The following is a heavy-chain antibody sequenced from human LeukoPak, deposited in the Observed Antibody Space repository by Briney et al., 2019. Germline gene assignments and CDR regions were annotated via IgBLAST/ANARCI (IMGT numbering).Heavy chain of an antibody. V-gene: IGHV4-4*02. CDR2: VYHNGTP. D-gene: IGHD1-1*01. CDR1: VGSISSGNW. J-gene: IGHJ6*02. CDR3: ATAPILRGEAGEQYKYGMDV. Sequence: PSETLSLTCAVSVGSISSGNWWSWVRQSPGKGLEWIGEVYHNGTPNYNPSLKSRVTISADTFKNHFSLKLTSVTAADTAAYYCATAPILRGEAGEQYKYGMDVWGQGTTVIVSS.